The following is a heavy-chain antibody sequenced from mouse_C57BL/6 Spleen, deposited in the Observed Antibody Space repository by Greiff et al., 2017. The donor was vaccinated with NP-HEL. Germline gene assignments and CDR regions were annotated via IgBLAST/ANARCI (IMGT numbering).Heavy chain of an antibody. CDR2: ISYDGSN. CDR1: GYSITSGYY. CDR3: ARDPIYYYGSSPFAY. Sequence: EVQLQESGPGLVKPSQSLSLTCSVTGYSITSGYYWNWIRQFPGNKLEWMGYISYDGSNNYNPSLKNRISITRDTSKNQFFLKLNSVTTEDTATYYCARDPIYYYGSSPFAYWGQGTLVTVSA. J-gene: IGHJ3*01. D-gene: IGHD1-1*01. V-gene: IGHV3-6*01.